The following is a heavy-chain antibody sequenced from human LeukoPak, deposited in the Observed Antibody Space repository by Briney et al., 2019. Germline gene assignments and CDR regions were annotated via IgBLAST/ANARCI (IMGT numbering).Heavy chain of an antibody. Sequence: SETLSLTCTVSGGSISSYYWSWIRQPPGKGLEWIGYIYDSGSTNYNPSLKSRVTISVDTSKNQFSLKLSSVTAADTAVFYCASLTTADAFDIRGQGTMVTVSS. V-gene: IGHV4-59*01. J-gene: IGHJ3*02. CDR1: GGSISSYY. CDR3: ASLTTADAFDI. CDR2: IYDSGST. D-gene: IGHD3-22*01.